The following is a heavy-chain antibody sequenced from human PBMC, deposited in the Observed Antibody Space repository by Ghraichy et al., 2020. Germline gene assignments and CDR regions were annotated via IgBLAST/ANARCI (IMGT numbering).Heavy chain of an antibody. Sequence: GGSLRLSCAASGFTVSSNYMSWVRQAPGKGLEWVSVIYSGGSTYYADSVKGRFTISRDNSKKTLYLQMNSLRAEDTAVYYCARDDYGSVFYYGMDVWGQGTTVTVSS. V-gene: IGHV3-66*01. J-gene: IGHJ6*02. CDR2: IYSGGST. CDR1: GFTVSSNY. D-gene: IGHD3-10*01. CDR3: ARDDYGSVFYYGMDV.